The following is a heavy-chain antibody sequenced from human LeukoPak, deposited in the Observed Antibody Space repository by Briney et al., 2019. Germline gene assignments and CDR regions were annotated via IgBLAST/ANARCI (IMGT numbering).Heavy chain of an antibody. J-gene: IGHJ1*01. V-gene: IGHV1-18*01. CDR1: GYTFTSYG. Sequence: ASVKVSCKASGYTFTSYGISWVRQAPGQGLEWMGWISAYNGNTNYAQKLQGRVTMTTDTSTSTAYMELRSLRSDDTAVYYCASGRDSSGYRAHTEHFQHWGQGTLVTVSS. CDR3: ASGRDSSGYRAHTEHFQH. D-gene: IGHD3-22*01. CDR2: ISAYNGNT.